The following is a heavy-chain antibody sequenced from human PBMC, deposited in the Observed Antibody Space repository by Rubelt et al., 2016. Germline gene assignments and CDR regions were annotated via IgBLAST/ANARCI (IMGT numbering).Heavy chain of an antibody. CDR2: IHYIGSA. D-gene: IGHD6-6*01. V-gene: IGHV4-39*07. J-gene: IGHJ4*02. CDR1: SGSINDNSYY. CDR3: ARFSSRATRAIDY. Sequence: QPQLQESGPGLVKPSETLSLTCTVSSGSINDNSYYWGWVRQPPGKGLEWIGSIHYIGSAHYNTSLKSRVTIAVDTSKKQFSLKFNSLGAADTAVDYCARFSSRATRAIDYWGQGILVTVSS.